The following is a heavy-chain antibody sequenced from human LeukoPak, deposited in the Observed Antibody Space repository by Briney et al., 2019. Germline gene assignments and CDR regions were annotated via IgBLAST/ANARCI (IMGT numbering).Heavy chain of an antibody. D-gene: IGHD6-19*01. J-gene: IGHJ4*02. CDR2: INPNSGGT. V-gene: IGHV1-2*06. Sequence: ASVKVSCKASGYTFTGCYMHWVRQAPGQGLEWMGRINPNSGGTNYAQKFQGRVTMTRDTSISTAYMELSRLRSDDTAVYYCARDLIAVAKGDYWGQGTLVTVSS. CDR1: GYTFTGCY. CDR3: ARDLIAVAKGDY.